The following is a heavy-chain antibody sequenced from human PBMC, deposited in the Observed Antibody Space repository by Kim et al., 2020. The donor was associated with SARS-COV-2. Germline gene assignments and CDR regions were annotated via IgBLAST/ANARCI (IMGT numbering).Heavy chain of an antibody. V-gene: IGHV4-59*13. Sequence: SETLSLTCTVSGGSISSYYWSWIRQPPGKGLEWIGYIYYSGSTNYNPSLKSRVTISVDTSKNQFSLKLSSVTAADTAVYYCARSEEGGYEYYFDYWGQGTLVTVSS. CDR1: GGSISSYY. CDR3: ARSEEGGYEYYFDY. J-gene: IGHJ4*02. CDR2: IYYSGST. D-gene: IGHD5-12*01.